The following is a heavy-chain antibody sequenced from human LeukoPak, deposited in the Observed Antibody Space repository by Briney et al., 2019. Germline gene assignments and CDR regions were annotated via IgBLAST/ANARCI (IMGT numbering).Heavy chain of an antibody. CDR2: IYRNDDE. V-gene: IGHV2-5*01. CDR3: AHFTIPSHYYGMDV. D-gene: IGHD3-3*01. J-gene: IGHJ6*02. Sequence: SGPTLVKPTETLTLTCTFSGFSLSTYGVGVAWIRQPPGRALEWLALIYRNDDERYSPSLKSRLTITKDTSKNQVVLTMTNMDPVDSATYYCAHFTIPSHYYGMDVWGQGTTVTVSS. CDR1: GFSLSTYGVG.